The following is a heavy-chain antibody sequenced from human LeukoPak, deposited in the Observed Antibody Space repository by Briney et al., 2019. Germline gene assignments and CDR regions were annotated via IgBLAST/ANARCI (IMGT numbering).Heavy chain of an antibody. CDR2: IRPGGSAV. V-gene: IGHV3-7*01. J-gene: IGHJ6*02. CDR3: ARFGLPYSIDL. Sequence: GGSLRLSCIASGFTINQHAMSWVRQAPVKGLEWVASIRPGGSAVFYVDSVKGRFTFSRDNAKNSLDLQMNSLRAEDTAVYYCARFGLPYSIDLWGQGTMVTVSS. D-gene: IGHD3/OR15-3a*01. CDR1: GFTINQHA.